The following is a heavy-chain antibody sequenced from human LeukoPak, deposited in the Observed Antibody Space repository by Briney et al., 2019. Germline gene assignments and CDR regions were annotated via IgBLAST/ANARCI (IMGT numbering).Heavy chain of an antibody. Sequence: GGSLRLSCAVSGFTFSSAWLAWVRQAPGKGLEWLGRIKNKSDGGTADSAEPVKGRFTISRDDSKSTLYLQMNSLGTEDTGVYYCTTWGGSFSRYWGQGTLVSVSS. J-gene: IGHJ4*02. V-gene: IGHV3-15*01. D-gene: IGHD1-26*01. CDR2: IKNKSDGGTA. CDR3: TTWGGSFSRY. CDR1: GFTFSSAW.